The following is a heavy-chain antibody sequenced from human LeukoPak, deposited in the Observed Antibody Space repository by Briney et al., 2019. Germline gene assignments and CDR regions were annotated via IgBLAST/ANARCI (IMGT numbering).Heavy chain of an antibody. CDR1: GLTFRNYE. V-gene: IGHV3-48*03. J-gene: IGHJ4*02. CDR2: ISSSSNMI. D-gene: IGHD6-13*01. CDR3: ATASGGWYRYYFDS. Sequence: PGGSLRLSCAASGLTFRNYEMNWVRQAPGKGGAWLSYISSSSNMIFYAESVKGRFTISRDNAKTSLYLQMNSLGAEDTAIYYCATASGGWYRYYFDSWGQGILVTVSS.